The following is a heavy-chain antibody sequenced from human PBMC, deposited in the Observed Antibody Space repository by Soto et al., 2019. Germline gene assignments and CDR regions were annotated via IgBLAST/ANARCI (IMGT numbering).Heavy chain of an antibody. CDR3: ARGNTALASFDF. D-gene: IGHD5-18*01. V-gene: IGHV4-61*01. CDR1: GGSVSGGSYY. Sequence: QVQLHESGPGLVKPSETLSLTCTVSGGSVSGGSYYWSWIRQPPGKGLEWIAYIYYTGSTNSNPSLNSRVTISLDTSKNQFSLKLSSVTAADTAVYYCARGNTALASFDFWGQGTLVTVSS. J-gene: IGHJ4*02. CDR2: IYYTGST.